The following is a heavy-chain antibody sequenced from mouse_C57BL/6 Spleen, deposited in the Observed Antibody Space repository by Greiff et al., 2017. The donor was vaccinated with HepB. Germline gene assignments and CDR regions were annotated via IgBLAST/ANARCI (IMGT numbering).Heavy chain of an antibody. Sequence: QVQLQQSGAELVKPGASVKLSCKASGYTFTSYWMHWVKQRPGQGLEWIGMIHPNSGSTNYNEKFKSKATLTVDKSSSTAYMQLSSLTSEDSAVYYCARTPPHYYGSSYEYYFDYWGQGTTLTVSS. CDR2: IHPNSGST. V-gene: IGHV1-64*01. CDR3: ARTPPHYYGSSYEYYFDY. J-gene: IGHJ2*01. CDR1: GYTFTSYW. D-gene: IGHD1-1*01.